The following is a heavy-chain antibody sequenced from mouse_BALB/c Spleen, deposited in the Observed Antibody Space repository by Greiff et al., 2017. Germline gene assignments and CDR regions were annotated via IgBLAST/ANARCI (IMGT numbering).Heavy chain of an antibody. CDR1: GFTFSSYG. V-gene: IGHV5-6*01. CDR3: ARHADYGRSSYIDY. J-gene: IGHJ2*01. Sequence: EVQRVESGGDLVKPGGSLKLSCAASGFTFSSYGMSWVRQTPDKRLEWVATISSGGSYTYYPDSVKGRFTISRDNAKNTLYLQMSSLKSEDTAMYYCARHADYGRSSYIDYWGQGTTLTVSS. CDR2: ISSGGSYT. D-gene: IGHD1-1*01.